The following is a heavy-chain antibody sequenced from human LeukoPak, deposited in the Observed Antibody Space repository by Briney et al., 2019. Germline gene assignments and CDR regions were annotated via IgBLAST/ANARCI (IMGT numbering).Heavy chain of an antibody. D-gene: IGHD1-26*01. CDR3: ARGGALTSFDS. Sequence: ASVKVSCKASGFSFSSYGFSWVRHAPGQGLEWMGWISAYNGKTNYAQKFQGRVTMTTDTSTTTVYMDLRSLRSDDTAVYFCARGGALTSFDSWGQGTLITVSS. CDR1: GFSFSSYG. V-gene: IGHV1-18*01. CDR2: ISAYNGKT. J-gene: IGHJ4*02.